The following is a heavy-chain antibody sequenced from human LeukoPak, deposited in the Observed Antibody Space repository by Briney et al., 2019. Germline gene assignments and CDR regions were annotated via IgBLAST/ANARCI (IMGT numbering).Heavy chain of an antibody. V-gene: IGHV1-8*01. CDR2: MNPNSGNT. J-gene: IGHJ3*02. D-gene: IGHD5-24*01. CDR1: GYTFTSYD. Sequence: ASVTVSCTASGYTFTSYDINWVRQATGQGLEWMGWMNPNSGNTAYAQKFQGRVTMTRNTSISTAYMELSSLRSEDTAVYYCARYYGYRRAFDIWGQGTMVTVSS. CDR3: ARYYGYRRAFDI.